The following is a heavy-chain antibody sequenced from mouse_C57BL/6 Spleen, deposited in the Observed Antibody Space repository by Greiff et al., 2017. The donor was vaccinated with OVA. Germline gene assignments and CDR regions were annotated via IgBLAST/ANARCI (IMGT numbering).Heavy chain of an antibody. Sequence: QVQLQQPGAELVRPGTSVKLSCKASGYTFTSYWMHWVKQRPGQGLEWIGVIDPFDSYTNYNQKFKGKATLTVDTSSSTAYMQLSSLTSEDSAVYYCARDSSGLFDYWGQGTTLTVSS. D-gene: IGHD3-2*02. CDR1: GYTFTSYW. V-gene: IGHV1-59*01. CDR2: IDPFDSYT. J-gene: IGHJ2*01. CDR3: ARDSSGLFDY.